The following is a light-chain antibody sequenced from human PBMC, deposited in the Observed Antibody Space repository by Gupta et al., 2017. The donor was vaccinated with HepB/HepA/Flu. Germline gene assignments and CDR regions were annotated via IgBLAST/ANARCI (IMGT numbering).Light chain of an antibody. V-gene: IGKV2-28*01. CDR3: RQPLHNPWT. CDR1: QSLLHSNGHNY. Sequence: DIVMTQSPLSLPVTPGEPASISCRPSQSLLHSNGHNYVDWFVQKPGQSPQILIYLGSIRASGVSDRFSGSGSGTXFTLKIXRVEPEDAGVYYCRQPLHNPWTFGXGTKVEIK. J-gene: IGKJ1*01. CDR2: LGS.